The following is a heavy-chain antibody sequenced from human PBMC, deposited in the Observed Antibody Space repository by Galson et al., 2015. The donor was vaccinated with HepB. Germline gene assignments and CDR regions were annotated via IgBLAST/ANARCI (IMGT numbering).Heavy chain of an antibody. Sequence: SLRLSCAASGFTFGSYAMSWVRQAPGKGLEWVSSVGVSGTSTNYADSVKGRFTISRDNSKNTLSLQMSSLRSEDTAVYYCARDKDYGVFFDYWGQGTLVTVSS. CDR3: ARDKDYGVFFDY. CDR2: VGVSGTST. D-gene: IGHD4-17*01. J-gene: IGHJ4*02. CDR1: GFTFGSYA. V-gene: IGHV3-23*01.